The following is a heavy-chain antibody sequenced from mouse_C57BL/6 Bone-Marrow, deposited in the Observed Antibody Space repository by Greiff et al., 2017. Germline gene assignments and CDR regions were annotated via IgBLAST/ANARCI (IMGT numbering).Heavy chain of an antibody. CDR2: IYPRSGNT. CDR3: ARGNGYYAFFDD. V-gene: IGHV1-81*01. CDR1: GYTFTSYG. J-gene: IGHJ2*01. D-gene: IGHD2-3*01. Sequence: VKLQQSGAKLARPGASVKLSCKASGYTFTSYGISWVKQRTGQGLEWIGEIYPRSGNTYSNEKFKGKATLTADKSSSTAYMELRSLTSEDSAVYVCARGNGYYAFFDDWGQGTTLTVAS.